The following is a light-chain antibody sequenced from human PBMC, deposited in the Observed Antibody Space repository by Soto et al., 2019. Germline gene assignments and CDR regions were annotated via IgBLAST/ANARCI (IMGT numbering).Light chain of an antibody. CDR3: SSYASSNTLV. J-gene: IGLJ3*02. Sequence: QSALTQPASVSGSPGQSITISCTGTSSDVGGYNFVSWYQQHPGKAPKLMIYEVNKRPSGGSNRFSGSKSANTASLTNYGVKAEGEADYYCSSYASSNTLVFGGGTKMTVL. CDR2: EVN. CDR1: SSDVGGYNF. V-gene: IGLV2-14*01.